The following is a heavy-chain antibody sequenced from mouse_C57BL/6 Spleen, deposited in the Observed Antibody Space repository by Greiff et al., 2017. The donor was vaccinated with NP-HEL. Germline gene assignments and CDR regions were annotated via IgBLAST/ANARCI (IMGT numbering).Heavy chain of an antibody. CDR1: GYTFTGYW. CDR2: IDPSDSET. CDR3: ARRASSGYEFDY. Sequence: QVQLKQPGAELVRPGSSVKLSCKASGYTFTGYWMHWVKQRPIQGLEWIGNIDPSDSETHYNQKFKDKATLTVDKSSSTAYMQLSSLTSEDSAVYYCARRASSGYEFDYWGQGTTLTVSS. D-gene: IGHD3-2*02. J-gene: IGHJ2*01. V-gene: IGHV1-52*01.